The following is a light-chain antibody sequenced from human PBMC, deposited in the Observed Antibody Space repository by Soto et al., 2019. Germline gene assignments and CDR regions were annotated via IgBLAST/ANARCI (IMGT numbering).Light chain of an antibody. J-gene: IGKJ1*01. CDR3: QQYGSSPWT. V-gene: IGKV3-20*01. CDR1: QTVSNSY. Sequence: ETVLTQSPGSLSLSLGDRATLSCRASQTVSNSYLAWYQQKPGQAPRLLIYGTSSRATGIPDRFSVSGSGTDFTLTINRLEPEDFVIYYCQQYGSSPWTFGQGTKVEIK. CDR2: GTS.